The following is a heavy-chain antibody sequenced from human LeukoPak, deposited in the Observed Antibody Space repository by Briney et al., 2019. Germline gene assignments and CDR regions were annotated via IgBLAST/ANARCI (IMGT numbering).Heavy chain of an antibody. CDR1: GGSISSGAYY. D-gene: IGHD2-15*01. CDR2: IYYSGST. CDR3: ARGYCSGGSCYSPLDY. V-gene: IGHV4-31*03. Sequence: SETLSLTCTVSGGSISSGAYYWNWIRQHPGKGLECIGYIYYSGSTYYNPSLKSRVTISVDTSKNQFSLRLSSVTAADTAVYYCARGYCSGGSCYSPLDYWGQGTLVTVSS. J-gene: IGHJ4*02.